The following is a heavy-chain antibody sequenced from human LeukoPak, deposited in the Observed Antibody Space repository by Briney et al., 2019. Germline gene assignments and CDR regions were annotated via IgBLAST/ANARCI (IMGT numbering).Heavy chain of an antibody. Sequence: GASVKVSCKASGYTFTGYYMHWVRQAPGQGLEWMGWINPNSGGTNYAQKFQGRVTMTRDTSISTAYMELSRLRSDDTAVYYCARDGQLVDFDYYYYYYMDVWGKGTTVTVSS. J-gene: IGHJ6*03. CDR2: INPNSGGT. D-gene: IGHD6-6*01. V-gene: IGHV1-2*02. CDR1: GYTFTGYY. CDR3: ARDGQLVDFDYYYYYYMDV.